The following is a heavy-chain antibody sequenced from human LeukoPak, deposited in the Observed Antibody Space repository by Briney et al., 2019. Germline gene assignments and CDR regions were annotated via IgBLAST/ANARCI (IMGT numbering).Heavy chain of an antibody. CDR1: GGTFSSYA. Sequence: SVTVSCKASGGTFSSYAISWVRQAPGQGLEWMGRIIPILGIANYAQKFQGRVTITADKSTSTAYMELSSLRSEDTAVYYCARSRYYDSSGYEQAFDYWGQGTLVTVSS. CDR3: ARSRYYDSSGYEQAFDY. CDR2: IIPILGIA. D-gene: IGHD3-22*01. V-gene: IGHV1-69*04. J-gene: IGHJ4*02.